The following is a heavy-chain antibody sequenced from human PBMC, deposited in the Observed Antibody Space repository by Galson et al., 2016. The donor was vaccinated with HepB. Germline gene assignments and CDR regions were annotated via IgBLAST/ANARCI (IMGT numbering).Heavy chain of an antibody. CDR2: IFLGDSDT. Sequence: QSGAEVKKPGDSLTISCKASGYRFTNYWIGWVRQMPGKGLEWMGFIFLGDSDTRYSPAFQGQVTISSDKSISTAYLEWSSLNASDTAMYYCARPSPGYKDGMDVWGQGTTATVSS. V-gene: IGHV5-51*01. D-gene: IGHD3-10*01. J-gene: IGHJ6*02. CDR3: ARPSPGYKDGMDV. CDR1: GYRFTNYW.